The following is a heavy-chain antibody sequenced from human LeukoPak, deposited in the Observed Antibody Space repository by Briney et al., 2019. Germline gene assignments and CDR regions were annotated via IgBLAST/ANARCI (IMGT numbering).Heavy chain of an antibody. Sequence: GGSLRLSCAASGFTFSSYSMNWVRQAPGKGLEWVSTISGSAGSTYYADSVKGRFTISRDNSKNTLCLQMITLRAEDTAVYYCAKARGYCSGASCYSDFDSWGQGTLVTVSS. J-gene: IGHJ4*02. V-gene: IGHV3-23*01. CDR1: GFTFSSYS. CDR3: AKARGYCSGASCYSDFDS. D-gene: IGHD2-15*01. CDR2: ISGSAGST.